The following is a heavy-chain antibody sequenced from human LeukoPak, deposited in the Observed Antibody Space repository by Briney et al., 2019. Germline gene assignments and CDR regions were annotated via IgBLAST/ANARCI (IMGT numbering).Heavy chain of an antibody. CDR2: INHSGST. CDR3: ASTIGYSSSWYRDY. J-gene: IGHJ4*02. V-gene: IGHV4-34*01. Sequence: SETLSLTCAVYGGSFSGYYWSWIRQPPGKGLEWIGEINHSGSTNYNPSLKSRVTISVDTSKNQFSLKLSSVTAADTAVYYCASTIGYSSSWYRDYWGQGTLVTVSS. D-gene: IGHD6-13*01. CDR1: GGSFSGYY.